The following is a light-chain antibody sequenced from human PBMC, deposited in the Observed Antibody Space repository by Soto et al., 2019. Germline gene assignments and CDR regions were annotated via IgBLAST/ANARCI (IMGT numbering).Light chain of an antibody. Sequence: QSVLTQPRSVSGSPGQSVTISCTGTSSDVGGYNYVSWYQQHPGKAPKLMIYDVSKRPSGVPDRFSGSKSVNTASLTISGLKADDHADYDCCSYSGSYTDVVFGGGTKVTLL. V-gene: IGLV2-11*01. CDR1: SSDVGGYNY. CDR2: DVS. J-gene: IGLJ2*01. CDR3: CSYSGSYTDVV.